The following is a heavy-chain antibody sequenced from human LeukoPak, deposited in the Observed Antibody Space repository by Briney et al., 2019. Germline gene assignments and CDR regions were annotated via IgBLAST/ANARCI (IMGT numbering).Heavy chain of an antibody. CDR1: EFTFSSYA. CDR3: AKPGLALRYYFDY. D-gene: IGHD3/OR15-3a*01. J-gene: IGHJ4*02. V-gene: IGHV3-23*01. CDR2: ISGSGGST. Sequence: GGSLRLSCAASEFTFSSYAMSWVRQAPGKGLEWVSAISGSGGSTYYADSVKGRFTISRDNSKNTLYLQMNSLRAEDTAVYYCAKPGLALRYYFDYWGQGTLVTVSS.